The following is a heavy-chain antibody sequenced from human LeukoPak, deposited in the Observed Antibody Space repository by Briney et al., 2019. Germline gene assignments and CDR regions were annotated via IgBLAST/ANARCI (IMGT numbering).Heavy chain of an antibody. J-gene: IGHJ4*02. CDR2: IYISGNT. V-gene: IGHV4-4*07. CDR3: AREDVVVDS. D-gene: IGHD2-15*01. CDR1: GASMSSYY. Sequence: SETLSLTCTVSGASMSSYYWTWIRHPAGKGLEWIGHIYISGNTNYNPSLKSRVTMSRDTSKNQFSLKLSSVTAADTAVYCCAREDVVVDSWGQGLLVTVSS.